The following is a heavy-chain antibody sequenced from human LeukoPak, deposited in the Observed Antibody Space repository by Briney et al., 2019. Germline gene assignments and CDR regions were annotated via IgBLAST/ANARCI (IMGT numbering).Heavy chain of an antibody. CDR1: GFTFSDYY. D-gene: IGHD2-2*01. J-gene: IGHJ4*02. V-gene: IGHV3-15*04. Sequence: GGSLRLSCAASGFTFSDYYMSWVRQAPGKGLEWVGRIESKTDGGTTDYAAPVKGRFTISRDDSKDTLYLQMISLKTEDTAVYYCTTGYCSSTSCWYYFDYWGQGTLVTVSS. CDR2: IESKTDGGTT. CDR3: TTGYCSSTSCWYYFDY.